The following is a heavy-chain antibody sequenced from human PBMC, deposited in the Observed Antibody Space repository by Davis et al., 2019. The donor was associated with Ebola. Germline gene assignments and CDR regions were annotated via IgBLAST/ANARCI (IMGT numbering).Heavy chain of an antibody. J-gene: IGHJ3*02. D-gene: IGHD3-22*01. Sequence: MPSETLSLTCSVSGGSISSSSYYWGWICQPPGKGLEWIGSNYYSGSTYYNPSLKSRVTISVDTSKNQFSLKLSSVTAADTALYYCARSANYYDSSGYYVNRAFEIWGQGTMVTVSS. CDR1: GGSISSSSYY. CDR2: NYYSGST. V-gene: IGHV4-39*01. CDR3: ARSANYYDSSGYYVNRAFEI.